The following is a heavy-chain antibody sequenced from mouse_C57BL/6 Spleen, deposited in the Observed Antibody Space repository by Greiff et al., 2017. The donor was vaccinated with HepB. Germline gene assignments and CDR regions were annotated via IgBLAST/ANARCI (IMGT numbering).Heavy chain of an antibody. J-gene: IGHJ4*01. D-gene: IGHD3-2*02. CDR1: GYTFTSYW. Sequence: QVQLKQPGAELVKPGASVKLSCKASGYTFTSYWMQWVKQRPGQGLEWIGEIYPSDSYTNYNQKFKGKATLTVDTSSSTAYMQLSSLTSEDSAVYYCARQLRLPSYYAMDYWGQGTSVTVSS. CDR3: ARQLRLPSYYAMDY. CDR2: IYPSDSYT. V-gene: IGHV1-50*01.